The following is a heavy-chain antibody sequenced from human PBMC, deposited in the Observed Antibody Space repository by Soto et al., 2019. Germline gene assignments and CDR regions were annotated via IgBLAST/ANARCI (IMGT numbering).Heavy chain of an antibody. CDR2: ISSRSNI. CDR1: GFTFSTYS. V-gene: IGHV3-21*01. Sequence: GGSLRLSCVGSGFTFSTYSINWVRQAPGKGLEWVSSISSRSNIYYADSVKGRFTISRDNAKNSVSLQMNSLRAEDTAVYYCAREYTAWPLAYGLDVWGQGTTVTVSS. CDR3: AREYTAWPLAYGLDV. J-gene: IGHJ6*02. D-gene: IGHD2-2*02.